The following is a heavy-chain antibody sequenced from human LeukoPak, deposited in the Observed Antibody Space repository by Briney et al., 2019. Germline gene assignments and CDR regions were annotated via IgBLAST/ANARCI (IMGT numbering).Heavy chain of an antibody. Sequence: SETLSLTCTVSIGSFSSYYWSWIRQSPGKGLEGIGYFYYSGSTNYYPSLKSRVTISVDTSKNQFPLKLSSVTAADTAVYYCARGQLAVVTAYYFDYWGQGTLVTVSS. J-gene: IGHJ4*02. CDR1: IGSFSSYY. V-gene: IGHV4-59*01. D-gene: IGHD2-21*01. CDR2: FYYSGST. CDR3: ARGQLAVVTAYYFDY.